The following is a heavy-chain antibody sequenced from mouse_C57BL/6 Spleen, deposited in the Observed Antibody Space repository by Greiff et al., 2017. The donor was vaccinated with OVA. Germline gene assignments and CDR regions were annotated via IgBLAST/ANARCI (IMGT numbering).Heavy chain of an antibody. CDR3: ASPYYSNYRAMDD. CDR1: GYTFTSYW. Sequence: QVQLQQPGAELVKPGASVKLSCKASGYTFTSYWMQWVKQRPGQGLEWIGEIDPSDSYTNYNQKFKGKATLTVDTSSSTAYMQLSSLTSEDSAVYYCASPYYSNYRAMDDWGQGTSVTVSS. D-gene: IGHD2-5*01. J-gene: IGHJ4*01. V-gene: IGHV1-50*01. CDR2: IDPSDSYT.